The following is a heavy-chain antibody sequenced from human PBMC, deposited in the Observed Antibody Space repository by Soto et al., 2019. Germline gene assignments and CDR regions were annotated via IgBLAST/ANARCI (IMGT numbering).Heavy chain of an antibody. V-gene: IGHV1-8*01. CDR2: MNPNSGNT. D-gene: IGHD3-22*01. J-gene: IGHJ4*02. CDR3: ARVWNYYASSGYYYVPLNHFDY. CDR1: GYTYTSYD. Sequence: APVKVSCKASGYTYTSYDISWGLKDNGQRLXXXXCMNPNSGNTGYAQKFQGRVTMTRNTSISTAYMELSSLRSEDTAVYYCARVWNYYASSGYYYVPLNHFDYWGQGTLVT.